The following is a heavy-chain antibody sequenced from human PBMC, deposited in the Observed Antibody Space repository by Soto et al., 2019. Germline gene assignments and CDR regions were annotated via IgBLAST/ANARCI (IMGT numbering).Heavy chain of an antibody. J-gene: IGHJ6*01. CDR3: ANAQQHLEGSEVVGYYYYDMDV. V-gene: IGHV3-30*18. Sequence: PGGSLRLSCAASGFTFSSSGMHWVRHAPGKGLECVAVISYDGSNKYYADSVKGRFTISRDNSKSTLYLQMTSLIVEDTAVYYCANAQQHLEGSEVVGYYYYDMDVRGQGTTVTGSS. D-gene: IGHD6-13*01. CDR2: ISYDGSNK. CDR1: GFTFSSSG.